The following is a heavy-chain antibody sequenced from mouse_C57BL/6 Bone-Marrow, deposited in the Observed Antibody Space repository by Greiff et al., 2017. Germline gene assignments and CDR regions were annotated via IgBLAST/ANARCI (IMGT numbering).Heavy chain of an antibody. Sequence: VQLQQPGAELVMPGASVKLSCKTSGYTFTSYWMHWVKQRPGQGLEWIGAIYPGNSDTSYNQKFKGKAKLTAVTSASTADMELSSLTNEDSAVYYCTRRNWVNFDYWGQGTTLTVSS. CDR1: GYTFTSYW. J-gene: IGHJ2*01. V-gene: IGHV1-5*01. D-gene: IGHD4-1*01. CDR3: TRRNWVNFDY. CDR2: IYPGNSDT.